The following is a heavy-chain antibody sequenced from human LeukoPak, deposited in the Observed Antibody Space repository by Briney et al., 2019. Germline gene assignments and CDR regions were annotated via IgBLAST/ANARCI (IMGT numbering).Heavy chain of an antibody. V-gene: IGHV3-74*01. J-gene: IGHJ4*02. D-gene: IGHD3-10*01. CDR1: GFTLSSYW. CDR2: IKSDGSTT. Sequence: GGSLRLSCAASGFTLSSYWMHWVRQAPGKGLVWVSRIKSDGSTTNYADSVKGRFTISRDNAKNTLYLQMNSLRAEDTAVYYCARALWFGETFPAYWGQGTLVTVSS. CDR3: ARALWFGETFPAY.